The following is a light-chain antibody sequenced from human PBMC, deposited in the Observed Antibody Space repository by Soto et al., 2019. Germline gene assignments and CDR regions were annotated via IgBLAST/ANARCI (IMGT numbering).Light chain of an antibody. V-gene: IGKV1-39*01. J-gene: IGKJ1*01. Sequence: DIQMTQSPSSLSVSVGDRVTISCRASQSISSYLNWYQQKPGKAPKLLIYAASSFQSGVPSRFSGSGSGTDFTLTIISLQPEDFATYYCQQSYSTPRTFGLGTKVEIK. CDR1: QSISSY. CDR3: QQSYSTPRT. CDR2: AAS.